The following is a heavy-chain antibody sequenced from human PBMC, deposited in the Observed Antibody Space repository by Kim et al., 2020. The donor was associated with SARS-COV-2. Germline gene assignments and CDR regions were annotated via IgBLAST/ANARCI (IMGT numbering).Heavy chain of an antibody. CDR1: RFTFSDFA. CDR3: AKSLVVVASLFDQ. V-gene: IGHV3-23*01. CDR2: ITGRGSNT. D-gene: IGHD2-15*01. Sequence: GSLRLSCTASRFTFSDFAMNWVRQTPGKGLEWVSTITGRGSNTYYADSVRGRFTISRDNSKNTLFLQMDSLRGDDTAVYYCAKSLVVVASLFDQWGQGTLVTVSS. J-gene: IGHJ4*02.